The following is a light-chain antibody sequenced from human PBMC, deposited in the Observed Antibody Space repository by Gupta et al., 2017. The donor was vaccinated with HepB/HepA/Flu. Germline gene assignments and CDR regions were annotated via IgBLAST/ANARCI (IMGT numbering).Light chain of an antibody. CDR2: DAS. V-gene: IGKV1-33*01. Sequence: FQLTQYQSSLSASVGERVTITCQASQDISTNLSWYQQNPGKAPRLLIYDASNWETGIPARFSGSGSGTDFTFTISSLEPEDIATYYCQQCFQRPHTFGQGTKLEIK. CDR3: QQCFQRPHT. CDR1: QDISTN. J-gene: IGKJ2*01.